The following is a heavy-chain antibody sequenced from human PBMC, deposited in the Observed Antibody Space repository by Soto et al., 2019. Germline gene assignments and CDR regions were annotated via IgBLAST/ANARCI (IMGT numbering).Heavy chain of an antibody. CDR1: GYTFTSYG. V-gene: IGHV1-18*01. J-gene: IGHJ4*02. Sequence: ASVKVSCKASGYTFTSYGISWVRQAPGQGLEWMGWTSAYNGNTNYAQKLQGRVTMTTDTFTSTAYMELRSLRSDDTAVYYCARSAYYDILTGYYNVMGYWGQGTLVTVS. CDR3: ARSAYYDILTGYYNVMGY. CDR2: TSAYNGNT. D-gene: IGHD3-9*01.